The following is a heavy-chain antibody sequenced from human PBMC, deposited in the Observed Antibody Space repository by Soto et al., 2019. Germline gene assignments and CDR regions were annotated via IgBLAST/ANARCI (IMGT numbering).Heavy chain of an antibody. CDR3: AKGSAEVVIPNPDYYYGMDV. CDR2: IIPIFGTA. D-gene: IGHD3-22*01. CDR1: GGPVSSYA. J-gene: IGHJ6*02. V-gene: IGHV1-69*13. Sequence: SVKVSCKASGGPVSSYAISWVRQAPGQGLEWMGGIIPIFGTANYAQKFQGRVTITADESTSTAYLELSSLRSEDTAVYYCAKGSAEVVIPNPDYYYGMDVWGQGTTVTVS.